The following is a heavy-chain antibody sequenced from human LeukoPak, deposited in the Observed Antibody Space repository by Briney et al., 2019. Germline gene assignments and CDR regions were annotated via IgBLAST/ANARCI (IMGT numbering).Heavy chain of an antibody. CDR3: ARLRYCSSTSCYAYFHNWFDP. J-gene: IGHJ5*02. Sequence: SETLSLTCAVYGGSFSGYYWGWIRQPPGKGLEWIGSIYHSGSTYYNPSLKSRVTISIDTSKNQFSLTLSSVTAADTAVYYCARLRYCSSTSCYAYFHNWFDPWGQGTLVTVSS. CDR2: IYHSGST. D-gene: IGHD2-2*01. CDR1: GGSFSGYY. V-gene: IGHV4-34*01.